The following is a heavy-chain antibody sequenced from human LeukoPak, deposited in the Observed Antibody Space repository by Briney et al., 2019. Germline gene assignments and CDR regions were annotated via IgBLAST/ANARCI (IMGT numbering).Heavy chain of an antibody. J-gene: IGHJ4*02. CDR3: ATYLFRGDTHYFDY. V-gene: IGHV4-59*01. CDR1: GGSISSYY. Sequence: SETLPLTCTVSGGSISSYYWSWIRQPPGKGLEWIGYIYYSGSTNYNPSLKSRVTISVDTSKNQFSLKLSSVTAADTAVYYCATYLFRGDTHYFDYWGQGIVVTVSS. CDR2: IYYSGST. D-gene: IGHD3-10*01.